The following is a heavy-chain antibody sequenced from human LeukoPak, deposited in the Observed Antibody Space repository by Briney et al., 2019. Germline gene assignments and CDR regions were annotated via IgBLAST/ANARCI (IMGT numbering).Heavy chain of an antibody. CDR1: GGSISSGGYS. Sequence: SQTLSLTCAVSGGSISSGGYSWSWIRQPPGKGLEWIGYIYHSGSTYYNPSLKSRVTISVDRSKNQFSLRLSSVTAADTAVYYCARGDGDCSSTSCYADGYYFDYWGQGTLVTVSP. J-gene: IGHJ4*02. CDR2: IYHSGST. V-gene: IGHV4-30-2*01. D-gene: IGHD2-2*01. CDR3: ARGDGDCSSTSCYADGYYFDY.